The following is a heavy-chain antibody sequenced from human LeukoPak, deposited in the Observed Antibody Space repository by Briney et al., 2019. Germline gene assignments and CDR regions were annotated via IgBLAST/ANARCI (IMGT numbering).Heavy chain of an antibody. Sequence: PGGSLRLSCAASGFTFSSYAMSWVCQAPGKGLEWVSSIVDSGGSTYYADSVKGRFTVSRDNSKNTLYLQMNSLRAEDTAVYYCAKSYYYDTSGSYYFDYWGQGTLVAVSS. CDR2: IVDSGGST. V-gene: IGHV3-23*01. CDR1: GFTFSSYA. D-gene: IGHD3-22*01. CDR3: AKSYYYDTSGSYYFDY. J-gene: IGHJ4*02.